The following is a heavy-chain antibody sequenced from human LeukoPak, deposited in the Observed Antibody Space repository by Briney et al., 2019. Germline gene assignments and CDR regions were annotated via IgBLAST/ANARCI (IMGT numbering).Heavy chain of an antibody. CDR2: IYYSGST. Sequence: NSSETLSLTCTVSGGSISSYYWGWIRQPLGKGLEWIGYIYYSGSTNYNPSLKSRVTISVDTSKNQFSLKLSSVTAADTAVYYCARDQTYYYYGMDVWGQGTTVTVSS. V-gene: IGHV4-59*01. J-gene: IGHJ6*02. CDR3: ARDQTYYYYGMDV. CDR1: GGSISSYY.